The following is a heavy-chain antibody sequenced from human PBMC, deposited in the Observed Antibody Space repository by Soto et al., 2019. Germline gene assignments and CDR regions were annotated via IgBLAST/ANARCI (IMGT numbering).Heavy chain of an antibody. D-gene: IGHD6-19*01. V-gene: IGHV3-30-3*01. Sequence: QLHLVESGGGVVRPGESLRLSCVDSGFSFRTYPMHWVSQAPGKGLEWVALISYDGSSEAYGESVRDRFTVSRDNSNNTLYLQLNSLRPEDTAVYYCATSSGYLNYFDYWGQGTLVTVSS. CDR2: ISYDGSSE. CDR3: ATSSGYLNYFDY. CDR1: GFSFRTYP. J-gene: IGHJ4*02.